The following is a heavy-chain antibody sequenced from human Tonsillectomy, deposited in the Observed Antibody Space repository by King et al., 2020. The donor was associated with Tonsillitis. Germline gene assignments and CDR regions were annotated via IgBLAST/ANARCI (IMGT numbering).Heavy chain of an antibody. CDR2: INDSGST. J-gene: IGHJ6*03. Sequence: VQLQQWGAGLLNPSETLSLTCAVNGGSFSGYYWTWIRQPPGKGLDWIGEINDSGSTNCNSSLKSRVTISVDTSKNQFSLRLRSVTAAYTAVYYCARYTYYYYMDVWGKGTTVTVSS. V-gene: IGHV4-34*01. CDR1: GGSFSGYY. CDR3: ARYTYYYYMDV. D-gene: IGHD2-2*02.